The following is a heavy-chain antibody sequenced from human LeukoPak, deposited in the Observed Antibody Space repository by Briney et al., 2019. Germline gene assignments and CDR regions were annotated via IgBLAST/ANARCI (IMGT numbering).Heavy chain of an antibody. J-gene: IGHJ4*02. CDR2: IYTSGST. CDR3: ARTKPAPPYSSGWQPFDY. Sequence: SETLSLTCTVSGGSISSYYWSWIRQPAGKGLEWIGRIYTSGSTNYNPSLKSRVTISVDTSKNQFSLKLSSVTAADTAVYYCARTKPAPPYSSGWQPFDYWGQGTLVTVSS. CDR1: GGSISSYY. D-gene: IGHD6-19*01. V-gene: IGHV4-4*07.